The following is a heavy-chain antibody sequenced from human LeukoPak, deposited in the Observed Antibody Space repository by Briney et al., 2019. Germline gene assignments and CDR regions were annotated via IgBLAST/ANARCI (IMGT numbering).Heavy chain of an antibody. CDR2: IIPIFGTA. Sequence: SVKVSCKASGCTFSSYAISWVRQAPGQGLEWMGGIIPIFGTANYAQKFQGRVTITTDESTSTGYMELGRLRSDGPAVYYWSRVRSPMVRGSLRPWFDPWGQGTLVTVSS. J-gene: IGHJ5*02. CDR3: SRVRSPMVRGSLRPWFDP. CDR1: GCTFSSYA. V-gene: IGHV1-69*05. D-gene: IGHD3-10*01.